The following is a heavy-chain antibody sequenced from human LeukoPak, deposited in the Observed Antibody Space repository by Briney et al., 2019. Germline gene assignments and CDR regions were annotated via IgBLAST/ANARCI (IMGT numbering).Heavy chain of an antibody. D-gene: IGHD3-10*01. Sequence: SETLSLTCTVSGGSISSYYWSWIRQTPGKGLEWIGEVDHSGSTNYSPSLKSRVTISVDTSKNQFSLKLSSVTAADTAVYYCASVLRGVIRNYYYYYMDVWGKGTTVIVSS. CDR2: VDHSGST. CDR3: ASVLRGVIRNYYYYYMDV. V-gene: IGHV4-34*01. J-gene: IGHJ6*03. CDR1: GGSISSYY.